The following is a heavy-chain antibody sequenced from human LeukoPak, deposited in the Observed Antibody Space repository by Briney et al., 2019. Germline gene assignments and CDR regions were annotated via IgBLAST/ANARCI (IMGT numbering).Heavy chain of an antibody. CDR2: IYYSGST. CDR3: AALQYGGNSVSWFDP. V-gene: IGHV4-61*01. Sequence: SQTLPLTCNVSGGSISSANLYWSWIRQPPGKGLEWIGYIYYSGSTNYNPSLKSRVTISVDTSKNQFSLKLSSVTAADTAVYYCAALQYGGNSVSWFDPWGQGTLVTVSS. J-gene: IGHJ5*02. D-gene: IGHD4-23*01. CDR1: GGSISSANLY.